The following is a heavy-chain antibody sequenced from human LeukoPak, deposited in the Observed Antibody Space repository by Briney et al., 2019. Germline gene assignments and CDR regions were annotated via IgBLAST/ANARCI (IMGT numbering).Heavy chain of an antibody. Sequence: GGSLRLSCAASGFTVSSNYMSWVRQAPGKGLEWVSVIYSGGSTYYADSVKGRFTISRDNSKNTLYLQMNSLRAEDTAVYYCARTRYTRAFDIWGQGTMVTVSS. CDR1: GFTVSSNY. J-gene: IGHJ3*02. D-gene: IGHD1-1*01. CDR3: ARTRYTRAFDI. CDR2: IYSGGST. V-gene: IGHV3-53*01.